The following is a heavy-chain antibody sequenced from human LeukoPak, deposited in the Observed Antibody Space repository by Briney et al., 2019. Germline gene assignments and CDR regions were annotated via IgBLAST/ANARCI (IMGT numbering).Heavy chain of an antibody. Sequence: GASVKVSCKASGYSFTSYWIGWVRQMPGKGLEWMGIIDPSDSETRYTPSFQGQVTISVDKSLITADLQWNSLKALDTAMYYCARQTAMGRSGDYWGQGTLVTVSS. D-gene: IGHD5-18*01. CDR2: IDPSDSET. V-gene: IGHV5-51*01. J-gene: IGHJ4*02. CDR3: ARQTAMGRSGDY. CDR1: GYSFTSYW.